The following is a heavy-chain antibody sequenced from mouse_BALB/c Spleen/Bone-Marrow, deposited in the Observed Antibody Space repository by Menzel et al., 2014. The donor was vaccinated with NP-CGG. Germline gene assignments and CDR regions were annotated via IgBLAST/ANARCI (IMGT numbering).Heavy chain of an antibody. V-gene: IGHV3-2*02. Sequence: EVHLVESGPGLVKPSQSLSLTCTVTGYSITSDYAWNWIRQFPGNKLSGLGYINYSGSISYNPSLKSRISITRDTSKNQFFLQLNSVTTEDTATFYCARSRGLRWDWYFDVWGAGTTVTVSS. J-gene: IGHJ1*01. CDR1: GYSITSDYA. CDR2: INYSGSI. CDR3: ARSRGLRWDWYFDV. D-gene: IGHD2-4*01.